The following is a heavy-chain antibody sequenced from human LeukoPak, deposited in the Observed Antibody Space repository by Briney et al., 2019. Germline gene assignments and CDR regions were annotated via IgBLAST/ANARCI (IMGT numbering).Heavy chain of an antibody. J-gene: IGHJ5*02. CDR2: IYTSGST. V-gene: IGHV4-4*07. D-gene: IGHD3-22*01. Sequence: SETLSLTCTVSGGSISSYYWSWIRQPAGKGLEWIGRIYTSGSTNYNPSLKSRVTISVDKSKNQFSLKLGSVTAADTAVYYCARDYYDSSGSILSGWFDPWGQGTLVTVSS. CDR1: GGSISSYY. CDR3: ARDYYDSSGSILSGWFDP.